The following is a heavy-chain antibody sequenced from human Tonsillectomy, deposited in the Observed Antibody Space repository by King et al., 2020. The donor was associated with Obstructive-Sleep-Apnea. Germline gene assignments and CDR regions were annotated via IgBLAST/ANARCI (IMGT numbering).Heavy chain of an antibody. V-gene: IGHV5-51*01. CDR1: GYNFTNFW. J-gene: IGHJ6*02. CDR3: ARHKDSRSVAATGFYYGMDV. Sequence: VQLVESGAEIKKPGESLKIACKTSGYNFTNFWISWVRQVPGRGLEWMGIIYPCDSDTRYSPSLQGQVTIAADKSIRTTYLQWSTLKASDTAVYYCARHKDSRSVAATGFYYGMDVWGQGTTVTVSS. D-gene: IGHD6-19*01. CDR2: IYPCDSDT.